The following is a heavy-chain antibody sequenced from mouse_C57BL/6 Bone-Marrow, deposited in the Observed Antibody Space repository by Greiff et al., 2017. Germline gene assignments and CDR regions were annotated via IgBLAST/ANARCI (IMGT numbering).Heavy chain of an antibody. V-gene: IGHV4-1*01. CDR3: ARPIYYDYETDWYFDV. CDR1: GIDFSRYW. CDR2: INPDSSTI. Sequence: EVQLQQSGGGLVQPGGSLKLSCAASGIDFSRYWMSWVRRAPGKGLEWIGEINPDSSTINYAPSLKDKFIISRDNAKNTLYLQMSKVRSEDTALYYCARPIYYDYETDWYFDVWGTGTTVTVSS. D-gene: IGHD2-4*01. J-gene: IGHJ1*03.